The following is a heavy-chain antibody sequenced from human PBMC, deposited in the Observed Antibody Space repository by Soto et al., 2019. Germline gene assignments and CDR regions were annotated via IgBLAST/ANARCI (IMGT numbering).Heavy chain of an antibody. D-gene: IGHD3-10*01. V-gene: IGHV3-23*01. CDR1: GFTFISYA. Sequence: GGSLRLSWAASGFTFISYAMSWVRQAPGKGLEWVSAISGSGGSTYYADSVKGRFTISRDNSKNTLYLQMNSLRAEDTAVYYCAKHYYGSGSYYYYYMDVWGKGTTVTVSS. CDR2: ISGSGGST. CDR3: AKHYYGSGSYYYYYMDV. J-gene: IGHJ6*03.